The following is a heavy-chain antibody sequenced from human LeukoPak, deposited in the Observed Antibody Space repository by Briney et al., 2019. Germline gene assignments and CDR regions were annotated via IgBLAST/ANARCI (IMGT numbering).Heavy chain of an antibody. V-gene: IGHV3-9*01. CDR3: VKDSGLWFGELSQASWLDS. J-gene: IGHJ5*01. CDR2: ISWCSNNV. CDR1: GFTFDSYV. D-gene: IGHD3-10*01. Sequence: PGGSLSLSCTVSGFTFDSYVMHWVRQGRGKGLEWVSSISWCSNNVAFADSVRGRFTIPRDNAKNSLYLHMNSLRPEDTALYYCVKDSGLWFGELSQASWLDSWGQGTLVTVSS.